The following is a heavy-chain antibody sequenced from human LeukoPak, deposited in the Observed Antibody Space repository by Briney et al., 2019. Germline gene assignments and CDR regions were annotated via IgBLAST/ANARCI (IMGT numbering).Heavy chain of an antibody. V-gene: IGHV1-2*02. CDR1: GCTIPSYY. Sequence: ASVKVSCKASGCTIPSYYLHCVRQPPGQGLEWMGSIKANSGGTNYAERFQGRVTMTRDKSISTVYMDLSRLGSDDTAVYHCATSGYPYNAFDIWGQGTMVTVSS. CDR2: IKANSGGT. CDR3: ATSGYPYNAFDI. D-gene: IGHD3-22*01. J-gene: IGHJ3*02.